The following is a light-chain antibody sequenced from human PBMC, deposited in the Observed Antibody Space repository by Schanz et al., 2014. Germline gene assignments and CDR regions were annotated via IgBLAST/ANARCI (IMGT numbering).Light chain of an antibody. CDR1: QSGTNSY. CDR3: QVYSWPPLFT. Sequence: EIVLTQSPGTLSLSPGERATVSCRASQSGTNSYLAWYQQKPGQAPRLLIYGVSSRATGIPDRFSGSGSGTDFTLTISSLEPEDSAVYYCQVYSWPPLFTFGPGTKVTIK. J-gene: IGKJ3*01. CDR2: GVS. V-gene: IGKV3-20*01.